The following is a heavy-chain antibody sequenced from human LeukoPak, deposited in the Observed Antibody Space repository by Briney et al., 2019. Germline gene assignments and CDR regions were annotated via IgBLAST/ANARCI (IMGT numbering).Heavy chain of an antibody. Sequence: GGSLRLSCAASGFTFSSYWMHWVRQAPGKGLVGVSRINSDGSSTIYADSVKGRFTISRNNAKNTLYLQMNSLRAEDTAVYYCARDQLLGFDPWGQGTLVTVSS. CDR1: GFTFSSYW. V-gene: IGHV3-74*01. CDR3: ARDQLLGFDP. CDR2: INSDGSST. J-gene: IGHJ5*02. D-gene: IGHD2-2*01.